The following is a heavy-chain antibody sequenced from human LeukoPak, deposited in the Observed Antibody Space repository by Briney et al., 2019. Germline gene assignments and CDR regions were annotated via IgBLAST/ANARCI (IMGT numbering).Heavy chain of an antibody. CDR3: ARGRGGYYYYYMDV. CDR2: INHSGST. CDR1: GGSISSYY. V-gene: IGHV4-34*01. J-gene: IGHJ6*03. D-gene: IGHD3-10*01. Sequence: SETLSLTCTVSGGSISSYYWNWIRQPAGKGLEWTGEINHSGSTNYNPSLKSRVTISVDTSKNQFSLKLSSVTAADTAVYYCARGRGGYYYYYMDVWGKGTTVTVSS.